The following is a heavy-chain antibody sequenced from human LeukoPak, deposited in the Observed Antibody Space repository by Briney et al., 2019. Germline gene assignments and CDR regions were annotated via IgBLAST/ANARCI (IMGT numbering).Heavy chain of an antibody. CDR1: GFTFSDYG. D-gene: IGHD3/OR15-3a*01. J-gene: IGHJ3*02. CDR3: AKLGLVDAFDI. V-gene: IGHV3-30*18. Sequence: GRSLRLSCAASGFTFSDYGIYWVRQAPGKGLEWVAVISYDGSNQYYADSVKGRLTISRDNSKHTLYLQMNSLRAEDTAVYYCAKLGLVDAFDIWGQGTMVTVSS. CDR2: ISYDGSNQ.